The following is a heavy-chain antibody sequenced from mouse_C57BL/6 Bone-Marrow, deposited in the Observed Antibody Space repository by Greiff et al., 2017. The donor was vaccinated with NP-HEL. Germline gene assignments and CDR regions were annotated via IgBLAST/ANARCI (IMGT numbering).Heavy chain of an antibody. CDR3: ARETGYY. V-gene: IGHV5-17*01. CDR1: GFTFSDYG. CDR2: ISSGSSTI. Sequence: VKLMESGGGLVKPGGSLKLSCAASGFTFSDYGMHWVRQAPEKGLEWVAYISSGSSTIYYADTVKGRFTISRDNAKNTLFLQMTSLRSEDMAMYYCARETGYYWGQGTTLTVSS. J-gene: IGHJ2*01. D-gene: IGHD4-1*01.